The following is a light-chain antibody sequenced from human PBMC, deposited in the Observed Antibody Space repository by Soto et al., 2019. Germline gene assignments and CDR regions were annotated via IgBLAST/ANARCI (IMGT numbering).Light chain of an antibody. CDR3: QQYSYSPLT. CDR1: QSVSSNY. Sequence: EIVLTQSPAILSVSPGERATLSCRASQSVSSNYSAWYQQKPGPAPRLLIYGASSRATGIPDRFSGSGSGTDFTLTISRLQPEDSAVYYCQQYSYSPLTFGQGTKVEIK. V-gene: IGKV3-20*01. CDR2: GAS. J-gene: IGKJ4*01.